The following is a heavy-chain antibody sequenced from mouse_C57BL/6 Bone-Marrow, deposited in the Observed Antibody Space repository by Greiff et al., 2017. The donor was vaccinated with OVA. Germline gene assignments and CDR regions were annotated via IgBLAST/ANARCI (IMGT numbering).Heavy chain of an antibody. CDR1: GFTFSDYY. J-gene: IGHJ4*01. CDR2: ISNGGGST. Sequence: EVMLVESGGGLVQPGGSLKLSCAASGFTFSDYYMYWVRQTPEKRLEWVAYISNGGGSTYYPDTVKGRFTISRDNAKNTLYLQMSRLKSEDTAMYYCARPYMDYWGQGTSVTVSS. CDR3: ARPYMDY. V-gene: IGHV5-12*01.